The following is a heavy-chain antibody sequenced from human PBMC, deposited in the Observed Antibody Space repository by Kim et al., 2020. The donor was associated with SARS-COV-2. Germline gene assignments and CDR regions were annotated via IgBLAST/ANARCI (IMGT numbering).Heavy chain of an antibody. V-gene: IGHV3-11*06. CDR3: ARADSSGWAYFDY. D-gene: IGHD6-19*01. Sequence: DPMKGRITISRDNAKNTLYLQMNSMSAEDTAVYYGARADSSGWAYFDYWGQGTLVTVSS. J-gene: IGHJ4*02.